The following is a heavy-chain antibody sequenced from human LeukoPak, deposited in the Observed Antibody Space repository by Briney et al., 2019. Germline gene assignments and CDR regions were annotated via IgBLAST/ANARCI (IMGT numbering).Heavy chain of an antibody. Sequence: PGGSLRLSCAASGFTVSSNYMSWVRQAPGKGLEWVSVIYSGGSTYYADSVKGRFTISRDNSKNTLYLQMNSLRAEDTAVYYCARFVNYYDSSGYSDYWGQGTRVTVSS. CDR2: IYSGGST. CDR1: GFTVSSNY. J-gene: IGHJ4*02. CDR3: ARFVNYYDSSGYSDY. V-gene: IGHV3-66*01. D-gene: IGHD3-22*01.